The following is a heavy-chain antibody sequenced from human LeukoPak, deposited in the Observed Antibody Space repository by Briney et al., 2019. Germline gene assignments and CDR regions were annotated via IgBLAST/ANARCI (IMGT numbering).Heavy chain of an antibody. CDR3: ARGGNYGDYDGYFDY. D-gene: IGHD4-17*01. CDR2: IYYSGST. V-gene: IGHV4-59*08. Sequence: SETLSLTCTVSGGSISSDYWSWSRQPPGKGLEWIGYIYYSGSTNYNPSLRSRVTISVDTSKNQFSLKLSSVTAADTAVYYCARGGNYGDYDGYFDYWGQGTLVTVSS. CDR1: GGSISSDY. J-gene: IGHJ4*02.